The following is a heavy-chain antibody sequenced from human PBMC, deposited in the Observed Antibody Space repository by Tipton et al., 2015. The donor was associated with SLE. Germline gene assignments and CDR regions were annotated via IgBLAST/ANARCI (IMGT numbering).Heavy chain of an antibody. CDR2: IYTSGST. D-gene: IGHD3-16*01. J-gene: IGHJ3*02. CDR1: GGSISSYY. Sequence: TLSLTCTVSGGSISSYYWSWIRQPAGKGLEWIGRIYTSGSTNYNPSLKSRVTMSVGTSKNQFSLKLSSVTAADTAVYYCARSGYVSSASDIWGQGTMVTVSS. CDR3: ARSGYVSSASDI. V-gene: IGHV4-4*07.